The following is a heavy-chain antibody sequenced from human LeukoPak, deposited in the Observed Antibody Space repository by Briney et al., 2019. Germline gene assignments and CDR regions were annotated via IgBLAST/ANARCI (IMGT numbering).Heavy chain of an antibody. V-gene: IGHV3-11*01. CDR3: ARVDIVVVPAASDY. J-gene: IGHJ4*02. D-gene: IGHD2-2*01. Sequence: GGSLRLSCAASGFTFSDYYMSWIRQAPGKGLEWVSYISSSGSTIYYADSVKGRFTISRDNAKNSLYLQMNSLRAEDTAVYYCARVDIVVVPAASDYWGQGTLVTVSS. CDR2: ISSSGSTI. CDR1: GFTFSDYY.